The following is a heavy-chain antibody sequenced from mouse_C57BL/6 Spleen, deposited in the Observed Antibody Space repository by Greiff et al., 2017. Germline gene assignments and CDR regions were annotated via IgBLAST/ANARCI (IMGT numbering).Heavy chain of an antibody. CDR3: ARGGKYDYDGYYYAMDY. CDR2: IYPGGGYT. CDR1: GYTFTNYW. D-gene: IGHD2-4*01. J-gene: IGHJ4*01. Sequence: QVQLQQSGAELVRPGTSVKMSCKASGYTFTNYWIGWAKQRPGHGLEWIGDIYPGGGYTNYNEKFKGKATLTADKSSSTAYMQFSSLTSEDSAIYYCARGGKYDYDGYYYAMDYWGQGTSVTVPS. V-gene: IGHV1-63*01.